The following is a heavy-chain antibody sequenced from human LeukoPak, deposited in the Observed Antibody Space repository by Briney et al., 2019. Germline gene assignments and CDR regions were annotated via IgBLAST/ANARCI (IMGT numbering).Heavy chain of an antibody. J-gene: IGHJ4*02. CDR2: IYYSGSS. Sequence: PSETLSLTCTVSGGSISSNSYYWGRIRPPPGKGLERIGSIYYSGSSYYNPSLNSRITISVDTSKNVFPLMLNLVTAAEAAVYYCARTGWLQPFDYWGQGTLVTVSS. V-gene: IGHV4-39*06. D-gene: IGHD5-24*01. CDR3: ARTGWLQPFDY. CDR1: GGSISSNSYY.